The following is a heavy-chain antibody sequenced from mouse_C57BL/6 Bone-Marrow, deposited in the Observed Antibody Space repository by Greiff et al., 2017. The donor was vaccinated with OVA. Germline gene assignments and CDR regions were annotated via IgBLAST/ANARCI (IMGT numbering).Heavy chain of an antibody. CDR1: GYTFTDYE. J-gene: IGHJ4*01. CDR3: TGGYSNYDAMDY. D-gene: IGHD2-5*01. Sequence: VQLQQSGAELVRPGASVTLSCKASGYTFTDYEMHWVKQTPVHGLEWIGAIDPETGGTAYNQKFKGKAILTADKSSSTTYLKLRSLTSEDSAVYYCTGGYSNYDAMDYWGQGTSVTVSS. CDR2: IDPETGGT. V-gene: IGHV1-15*01.